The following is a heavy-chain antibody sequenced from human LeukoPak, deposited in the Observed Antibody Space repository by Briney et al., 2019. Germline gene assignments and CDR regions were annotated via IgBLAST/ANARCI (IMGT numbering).Heavy chain of an antibody. D-gene: IGHD2-2*01. CDR3: ARGIPQWVPAAMDDAFDI. J-gene: IGHJ3*02. CDR2: MNPNSGNT. Sequence: ASVKVSCKASGYTFTSYDINWVRQATGQGLEWMGWMNPNSGNTGYAQKFQGRVTMTTDTSTSTAYMELRSLRSDDTAVYYCARGIPQWVPAAMDDAFDIWGQGTMVTVSS. CDR1: GYTFTSYD. V-gene: IGHV1-8*02.